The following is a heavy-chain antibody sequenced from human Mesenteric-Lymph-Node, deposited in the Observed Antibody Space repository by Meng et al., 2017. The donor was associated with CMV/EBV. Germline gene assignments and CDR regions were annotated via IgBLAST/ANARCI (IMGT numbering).Heavy chain of an antibody. Sequence: SETLSLTCTVSDGSISSGDYYWSWSRQPPGKGLEWIGYIYYSGSTYYNPSLKSRVTISVDTSKNQFSLKLSSVTAADTAVYYCARDYYDSSGLSGDFDYWGQGTLVTVSS. J-gene: IGHJ4*02. D-gene: IGHD3-22*01. V-gene: IGHV4-30-4*08. CDR2: IYYSGST. CDR3: ARDYYDSSGLSGDFDY. CDR1: DGSISSGDYY.